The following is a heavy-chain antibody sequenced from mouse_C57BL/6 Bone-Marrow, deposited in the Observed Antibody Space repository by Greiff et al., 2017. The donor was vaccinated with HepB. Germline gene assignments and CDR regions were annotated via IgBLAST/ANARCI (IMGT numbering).Heavy chain of an antibody. J-gene: IGHJ3*01. D-gene: IGHD3-3*01. Sequence: EVNVVESGEGLVKPGGSLKLSCAASGFTFSSYAMSWVRQTPEKRLEWVAYISSGGDYIYYADTVKGRFTISRDNARNTLYLQMSSLKSEDTAMYYCTREGHWFAYWGQGTLVTVSA. CDR2: ISSGGDYI. V-gene: IGHV5-9-1*02. CDR1: GFTFSSYA. CDR3: TREGHWFAY.